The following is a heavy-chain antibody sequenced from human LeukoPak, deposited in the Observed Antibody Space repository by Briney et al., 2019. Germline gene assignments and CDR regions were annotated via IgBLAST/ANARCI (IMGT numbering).Heavy chain of an antibody. J-gene: IGHJ3*02. CDR3: ARESGIAVAAPGHAFDI. Sequence: ASVKVSCKASGYTFTGYYMHWVRQAPGQGLEWMGWINPNSGGTNYAQKFQGRVTMTRDTSISTAYMELSRLGSDDTAVYYCARESGIAVAAPGHAFDIWGQGTMVTVSS. CDR1: GYTFTGYY. CDR2: INPNSGGT. V-gene: IGHV1-2*02. D-gene: IGHD6-19*01.